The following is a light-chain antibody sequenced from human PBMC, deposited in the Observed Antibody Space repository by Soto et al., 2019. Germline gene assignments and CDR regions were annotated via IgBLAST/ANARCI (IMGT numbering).Light chain of an antibody. Sequence: EIVLTQSPDTLSLSPGERATLSCRSSQSVGSNYLAWYQQKPGQAPRLLMYDASGRASGIPDRFSATGSETDFTLTISGLQSGDSAVYFCQQYNNWPFSFGQGTRLEIK. CDR1: QSVGSNY. CDR3: QQYNNWPFS. V-gene: IGKV3D-20*02. CDR2: DAS. J-gene: IGKJ5*01.